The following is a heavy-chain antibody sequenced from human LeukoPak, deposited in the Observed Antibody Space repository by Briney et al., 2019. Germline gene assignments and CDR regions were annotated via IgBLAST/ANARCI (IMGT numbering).Heavy chain of an antibody. J-gene: IGHJ4*02. V-gene: IGHV1-18*01. CDR2: ISAYNGNT. D-gene: IGHD3-10*01. CDR3: ARERYYYGSGSYSL. CDR1: GYTFTSYG. Sequence: GASVTVSCKASGYTFTSYGISWVRQAPGQGLEWMGWISAYNGNTNYAQKLQGRVTMTTDTSTSTAYMELRSLRSDDTAVYYCARERYYYGSGSYSLWGQGTLVTVSS.